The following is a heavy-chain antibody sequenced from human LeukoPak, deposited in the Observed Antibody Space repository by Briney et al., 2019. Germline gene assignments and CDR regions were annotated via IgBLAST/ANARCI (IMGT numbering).Heavy chain of an antibody. CDR3: ATGSGHAFDV. CDR2: INSDGSGT. Sequence: GGSLRLSCAASGFTFSSYWMHWVRQAPGKGLVWVSRINSDGSGTSYADSVKGRFTISRDNAKNTLYLQRNSLRAEDTAVYYCATGSGHAFDVWGQGTMVTVSS. D-gene: IGHD2-15*01. J-gene: IGHJ3*01. CDR1: GFTFSSYW. V-gene: IGHV3-74*01.